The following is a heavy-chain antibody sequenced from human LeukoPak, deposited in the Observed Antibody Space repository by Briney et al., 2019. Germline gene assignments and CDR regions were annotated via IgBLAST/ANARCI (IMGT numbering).Heavy chain of an antibody. CDR3: ARESRLRYYDY. Sequence: SGTLSLTCTVSGGSISSYYWSWIRQPAGKGLEWIGRIYTSGSTNYNPSLKSRVTMSVDTSKNQCSLKLSSVTAADTAVYYCARESRLRYYDYWSQGTLVTVSS. CDR2: IYTSGST. V-gene: IGHV4-4*07. D-gene: IGHD4-17*01. CDR1: GGSISSYY. J-gene: IGHJ4*02.